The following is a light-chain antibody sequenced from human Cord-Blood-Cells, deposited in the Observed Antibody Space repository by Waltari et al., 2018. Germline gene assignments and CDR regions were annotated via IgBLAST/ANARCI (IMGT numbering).Light chain of an antibody. J-gene: IGLJ3*02. CDR3: CSYAGSWV. Sequence: QSALTQPAPVSGSPGQSITISCTGTSSDVGSYHPVSWYQQHPGKAPKLMIYEGSKRPSGVSNRFSGSKSGNTASLTISGLQAEDEADYYCCSYAGSWVFGGGTKLTVL. CDR2: EGS. V-gene: IGLV2-23*01. CDR1: SSDVGSYHP.